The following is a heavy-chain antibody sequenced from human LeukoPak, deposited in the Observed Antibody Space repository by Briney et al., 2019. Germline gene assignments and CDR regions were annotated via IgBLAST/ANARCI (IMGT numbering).Heavy chain of an antibody. CDR3: AKEGAVAGTFDY. D-gene: IGHD6-19*01. CDR2: ISWNSGSI. CDR1: GFTFDDYA. V-gene: IGHV3-9*03. J-gene: IGHJ4*02. Sequence: GGSLRLSCAASGFTFDDYAMHWGRQAPGKVLEWVSGISWNSGSIGYADSVKGRFTISRDNAKNSLYLQMNSLRAEDMALYYCAKEGAVAGTFDYWGQGTLVTVSS.